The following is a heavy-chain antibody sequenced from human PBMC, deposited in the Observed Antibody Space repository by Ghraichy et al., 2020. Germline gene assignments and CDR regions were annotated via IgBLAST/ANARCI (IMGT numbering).Heavy chain of an antibody. D-gene: IGHD3-22*01. CDR2: ISSSGSTI. Sequence: GGSLRLSCAASGFTFSSYEMNWVRQAPGKGLEWVSYISSSGSTIYYADSVKGRFTISRDNAKNSLYLQMNSLRAEDTAVYYCARTYYYDNGEEKDAFDIWGQGTMVTVSS. CDR1: GFTFSSYE. CDR3: ARTYYYDNGEEKDAFDI. J-gene: IGHJ3*02. V-gene: IGHV3-48*03.